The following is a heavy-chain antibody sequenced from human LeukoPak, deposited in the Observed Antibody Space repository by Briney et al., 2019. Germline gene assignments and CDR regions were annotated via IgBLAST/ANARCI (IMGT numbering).Heavy chain of an antibody. Sequence: SETLSLTCTVSGGSISSYYWSWIRQPPGKGLEWIGYIYYSGSTNYNPSLKSRVTISVDTSRNQFSLKLSSVTAADTPVYYCARDRGDGYSYFGYWGQGTLVTVSS. V-gene: IGHV4-59*01. D-gene: IGHD5-24*01. CDR3: ARDRGDGYSYFGY. CDR1: GGSISSYY. CDR2: IYYSGST. J-gene: IGHJ4*02.